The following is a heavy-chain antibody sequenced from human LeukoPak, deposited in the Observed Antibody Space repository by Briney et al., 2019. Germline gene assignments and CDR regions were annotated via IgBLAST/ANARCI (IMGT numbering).Heavy chain of an antibody. D-gene: IGHD6-13*01. CDR1: GFNFSSYS. J-gene: IGHJ6*03. Sequence: GGSLRLSCAASGFNFSSYSMNWVRQAPGKGLEWVSSISSSSSFRYYADSVKGRFTISRDNAKNSLYLQMNSLRAEDTAVYYCARLDRANYSTSPVPYYNYYMNAWDKGTTVIVSS. CDR2: ISSSSSFR. V-gene: IGHV3-21*01. CDR3: ARLDRANYSTSPVPYYNYYMNA.